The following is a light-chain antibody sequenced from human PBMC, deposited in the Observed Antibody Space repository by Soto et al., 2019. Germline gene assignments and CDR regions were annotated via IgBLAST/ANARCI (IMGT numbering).Light chain of an antibody. CDR2: QAS. CDR3: QQYNTYSTIT. Sequence: DIQMTQSPYTLSASVVDRVTITCRTSQSISSWLAWYQQKPGQAPKLLIYQASTLESGVPSRFSGSGSGTEFTLTINSLQPDDFATNFCQQYNTYSTITFGQGTRLEIK. J-gene: IGKJ5*01. V-gene: IGKV1-5*03. CDR1: QSISSW.